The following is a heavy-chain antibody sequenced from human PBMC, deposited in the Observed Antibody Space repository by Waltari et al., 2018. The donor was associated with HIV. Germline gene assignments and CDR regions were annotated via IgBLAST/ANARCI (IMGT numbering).Heavy chain of an antibody. CDR2: IIPNSCCI. CDR3: SRVPYYYVSCYLCLGSLDI. Sequence: QVQLVQSGAEVKKPGASVKVSCKASGSTFTGNQMHWVRQAPRQGLEWIGWIIPNSCCINFSMKFQGRVTMSRDTSFSSSYMELSRLSSYDMSVYYCSRVPYYYVSCYLCLGSLDIWGQGTMVTVSS. CDR1: GSTFTGNQ. V-gene: IGHV1-2*02. J-gene: IGHJ3*02. D-gene: IGHD3-22*01.